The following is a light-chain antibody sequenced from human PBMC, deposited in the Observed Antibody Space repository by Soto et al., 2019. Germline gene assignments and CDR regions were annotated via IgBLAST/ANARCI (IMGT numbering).Light chain of an antibody. J-gene: IGLJ2*01. CDR3: CSYTSGSTLV. CDR1: SSEVGGYKY. CDR2: EVS. Sequence: QSALTQPASVSGSPGQSITISCTGSSSEVGGYKYVSWYQQHPGKAPKLMIFEVSNRPSGVSNRFSGSKSVNTASLTISGLQAEDEGDYYCCSYTSGSTLVCGGGTKLTVL. V-gene: IGLV2-14*01.